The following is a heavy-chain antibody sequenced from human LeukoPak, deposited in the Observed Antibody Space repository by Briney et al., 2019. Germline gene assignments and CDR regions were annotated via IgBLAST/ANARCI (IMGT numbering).Heavy chain of an antibody. CDR1: GFAFNVFG. Sequence: PGGSLRLSCEGSGFAFNVFGMHWIRQAPGKGLEWVAFIKADGVFTNYAEAVKGRFTISRDNSDNTVFLQMKSVRPDDTAVYYCARKLMSSRRFEYWGQGTLVTVSS. J-gene: IGHJ4*02. CDR3: ARKLMSSRRFEY. CDR2: IKADGVFT. D-gene: IGHD2-8*01. V-gene: IGHV3-30*02.